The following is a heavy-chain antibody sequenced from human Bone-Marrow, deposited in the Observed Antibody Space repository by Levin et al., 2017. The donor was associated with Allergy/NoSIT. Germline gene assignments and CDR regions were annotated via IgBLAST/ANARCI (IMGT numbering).Heavy chain of an antibody. CDR2: ISASGFDL. J-gene: IGHJ1*01. CDR1: GFTFNQNS. CDR3: ARRTRFYPDNTAYYAEYYED. Sequence: PGGSLRLSCEASGFTFNQNSMVWVRQAPGKGLEWVSAISASGFDLYYADSVRGRSTISRDNSRNVLVLDMIILRSDAPAAYYCARRTRFYPDNTAYYAEYYEDCGRGTLVSVSS. D-gene: IGHD3-16*01. V-gene: IGHV3-23*01.